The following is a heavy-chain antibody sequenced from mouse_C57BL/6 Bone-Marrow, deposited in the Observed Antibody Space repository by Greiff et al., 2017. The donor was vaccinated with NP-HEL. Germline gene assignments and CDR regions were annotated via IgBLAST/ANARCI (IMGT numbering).Heavy chain of an antibody. CDR3: AREGWLPSFDY. CDR2: IYPRDGST. CDR1: GYTFTDHT. D-gene: IGHD2-3*01. V-gene: IGHV1-78*01. Sequence: QVQLQQSDAELVKPGASVKISCKVSGYTFTDHTIHWMKQRPEQGLEWIGSIYPRDGSTTYNEKFKGKATLTADKSSSTAYMQLNSLPSEDSAVYFCAREGWLPSFDYWGQGTTLTVSS. J-gene: IGHJ2*01.